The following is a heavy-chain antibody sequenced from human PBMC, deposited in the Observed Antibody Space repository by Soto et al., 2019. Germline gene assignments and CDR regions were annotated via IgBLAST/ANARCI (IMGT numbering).Heavy chain of an antibody. V-gene: IGHV3-20*01. Sequence: EVQLVESGGGVVRPGGSLRLSCAASGFTFDDYGMRWVRQAPGKGLEWVSGINWNGGSTGYADSVKGRFTISRDNAKNTLYLQMTSLRAEDTALYHCARVFYGSGSYYGDAFAIWGQGTMVTVSS. CDR2: INWNGGST. CDR1: GFTFDDYG. D-gene: IGHD3-10*01. J-gene: IGHJ3*02. CDR3: ARVFYGSGSYYGDAFAI.